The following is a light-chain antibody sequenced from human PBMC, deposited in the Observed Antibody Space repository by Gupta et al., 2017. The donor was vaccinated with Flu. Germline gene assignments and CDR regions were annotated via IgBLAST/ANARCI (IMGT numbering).Light chain of an antibody. Sequence: QPXXVSXXXGQSXXXSCXGTSSDVGSYNLVSWYQQHPGKAPKLMIYEGSKRPSGVSNRFSGSKSGNTASLTISGLQAEDDADYYCCSYAGSDTYVFGTGTKVTVL. CDR2: EGS. V-gene: IGLV2-23*01. J-gene: IGLJ1*01. CDR1: SSDVGSYNL. CDR3: CSYAGSDTYV.